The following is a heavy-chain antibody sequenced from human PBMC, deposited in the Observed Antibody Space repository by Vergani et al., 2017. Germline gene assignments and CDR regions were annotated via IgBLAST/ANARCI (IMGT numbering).Heavy chain of an antibody. Sequence: QVQLVESGGNVVQSGGSLRLSCEASGFTFSDYNMHWVRQAPGKGLEWVAVIWYDGATRYMADAVKGRFTISRDNSKNTVNLQMNRLRADDTAVYFCGKDHSESYTTYYSFWSGPEFDSRAQGTLVTVAA. J-gene: IGHJ4*02. CDR1: GFTFSDYN. CDR3: GKDHSESYTTYYSFWSGPEFDS. D-gene: IGHD3-3*01. CDR2: IWYDGATR. V-gene: IGHV3-33*03.